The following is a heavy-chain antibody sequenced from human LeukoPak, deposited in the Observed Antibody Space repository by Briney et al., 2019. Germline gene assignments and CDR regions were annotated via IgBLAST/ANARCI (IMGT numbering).Heavy chain of an antibody. CDR3: SFFKQKTAYEICYDF. J-gene: IGHJ4*02. CDR2: TYYRSKWYN. V-gene: IGHV6-1*01. CDR1: GDSVSSNSGA. Sequence: SETLSLTCDISGDSVSSNSGAWTWIRHSPSSGLEWLGRTYYRSKWYNDYAVSVKSRITINADSSKNQVSLQLNSVTPEDTAVYYFSFFKQKTAYEICYDFWGQGTPVTVSS. D-gene: IGHD2-15*01.